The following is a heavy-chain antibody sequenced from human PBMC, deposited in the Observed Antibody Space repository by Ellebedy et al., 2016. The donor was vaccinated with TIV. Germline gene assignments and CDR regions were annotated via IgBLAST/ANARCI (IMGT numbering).Heavy chain of an antibody. J-gene: IGHJ5*02. V-gene: IGHV3-33*01. CDR1: GSSVTSYG. Sequence: GESLKISCASSGSSVTSYGIQWVRQAPGRGLEWVALIRHDGDKKYYADSVKGRFTISRDNSKKTLYLQMNSLTAEDTAVYYSARLSRVYDSSGYNWFDPWGQGTLVTVSS. D-gene: IGHD3-22*01. CDR2: IRHDGDKK. CDR3: ARLSRVYDSSGYNWFDP.